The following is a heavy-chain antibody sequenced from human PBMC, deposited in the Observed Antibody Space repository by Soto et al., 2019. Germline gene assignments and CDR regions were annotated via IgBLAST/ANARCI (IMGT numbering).Heavy chain of an antibody. CDR3: ARDLPSPLMITFGGVIVSPPDY. V-gene: IGHV3-48*01. CDR2: ISSSSSTI. Sequence: GGSLRLSCAASGFTFSSYSMNWVRQAPGKGLEWVSYISSSSSTIYYADSVKGRFTISRDNAKNSLYLQMNSLRAEDTAVYYCARDLPSPLMITFGGVIVSPPDYWGQGTLVTVSS. CDR1: GFTFSSYS. J-gene: IGHJ4*02. D-gene: IGHD3-16*02.